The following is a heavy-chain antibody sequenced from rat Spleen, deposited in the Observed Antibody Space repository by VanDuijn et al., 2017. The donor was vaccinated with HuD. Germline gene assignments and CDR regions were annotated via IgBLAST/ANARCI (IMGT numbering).Heavy chain of an antibody. V-gene: IGHV5-29*01. CDR3: SPLPGRNLAY. CDR1: GFTLSDHY. CDR2: ISYDGSRT. J-gene: IGHJ2*01. D-gene: IGHD1-4*01. Sequence: EVQLVESDGGLVQPGRSLKLSCAASGFTLSDHYMAWVRQAPTKGLEWVATISYDGSRTYYRDSVKGRFTISRDNAKSTLSLQMDSLRSEDTATYYCSPLPGRNLAYWGQGVVVTVSS.